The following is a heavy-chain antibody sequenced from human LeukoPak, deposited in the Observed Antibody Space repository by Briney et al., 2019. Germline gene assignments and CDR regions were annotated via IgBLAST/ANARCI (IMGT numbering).Heavy chain of an antibody. CDR1: GGSISRYY. V-gene: IGHV4-59*12. D-gene: IGHD3-9*01. Sequence: SETLSLTCTVSGGSISRYYWSWIRQPPGKGLEWIGYIYYSGSANYNPSLKSRVTMSIDTSKNQFSLKLTSVTAADTAVYYCARTTLLYSDWSPDAFDIWGQGTMVTVSS. CDR2: IYYSGSA. CDR3: ARTTLLYSDWSPDAFDI. J-gene: IGHJ3*02.